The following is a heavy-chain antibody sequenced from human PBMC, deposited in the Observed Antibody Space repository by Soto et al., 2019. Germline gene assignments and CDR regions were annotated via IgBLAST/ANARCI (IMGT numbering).Heavy chain of an antibody. D-gene: IGHD3-10*01. CDR2: IYKSGST. CDR3: ARQTGFYGSASQTFDF. V-gene: IGHV4-30-2*01. Sequence: SETLCLTCAVSGDSISSGGYSWSWIRQPPGKGLEWIGYIYKSGSTNYNPSLRSRVTISVDTSKNQFSLSLSSVTAADTAVYYCARQTGFYGSASQTFDFWGQGSLVTVSS. J-gene: IGHJ4*02. CDR1: GDSISSGGYS.